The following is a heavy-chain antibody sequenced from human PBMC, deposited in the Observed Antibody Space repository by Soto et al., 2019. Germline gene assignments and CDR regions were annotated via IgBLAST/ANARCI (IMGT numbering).Heavy chain of an antibody. D-gene: IGHD6-13*01. J-gene: IGHJ4*01. Sequence: QITLKESGRTLGKPTQTLMLTCTFSGFSLSTSGVGVGWIRQPPGKALEWLALIYWNGETRYSPALRSRLRITKDTSRPQVVLTMTDMDPGDTGIFYWASYFIGSSSFWFPRGNVPEWGHGTVVTVSS. CDR3: ASYFIGSSSFWFPRGNVPE. CDR1: GFSLSTSGVG. CDR2: IYWNGET. V-gene: IGHV2-5*01.